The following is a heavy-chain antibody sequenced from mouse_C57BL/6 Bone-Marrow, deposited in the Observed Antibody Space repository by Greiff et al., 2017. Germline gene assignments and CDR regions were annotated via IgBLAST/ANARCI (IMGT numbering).Heavy chain of an antibody. CDR1: GFTFSDYY. D-gene: IGHD1-1*01. CDR3: ARHCYGSPYAMDY. V-gene: IGHV5-12*01. J-gene: IGHJ4*01. CDR2: ISNGGGST. Sequence: EVKLQESGGGLVQPGGSLKLSCAASGFTFSDYYMYWVRQTPEKRLEWVAYISNGGGSTYYPDTVKGRFTISRDNAKNTLYLQMSRLQSEDTAMYYCARHCYGSPYAMDYWGQGTSVTVSS.